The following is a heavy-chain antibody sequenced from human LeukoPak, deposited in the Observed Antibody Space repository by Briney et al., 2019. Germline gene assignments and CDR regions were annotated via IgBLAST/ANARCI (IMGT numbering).Heavy chain of an antibody. D-gene: IGHD3-10*01. J-gene: IGHJ4*02. Sequence: SETLSLTCTVSGGSISNYYWSWIRQPPGKGLEWIGYIYYSGSTNYNPSLKSRVTISVDTSKNQFSLKLSSVTAADTAVYYCARDLLWWGQGTLVTVSS. CDR2: IYYSGST. CDR3: ARDLLW. CDR1: GGSISNYY. V-gene: IGHV4-59*01.